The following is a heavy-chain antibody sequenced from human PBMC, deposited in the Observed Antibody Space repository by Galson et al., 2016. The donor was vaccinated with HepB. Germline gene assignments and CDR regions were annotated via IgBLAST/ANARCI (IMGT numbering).Heavy chain of an antibody. CDR3: VRGVAGCDY. D-gene: IGHD6-19*01. Sequence: SLRLSCAVSGVIFSNYDLHWVRQVAGKGLEWVSCIDLAGDTYYPDSVKGRFTISRENAKSTVYLQINSLRAEDTAVYYCVRGVAGCDYWGQGTLVTVSS. V-gene: IGHV3-13*01. CDR2: IDLAGDT. J-gene: IGHJ4*02. CDR1: GVIFSNYD.